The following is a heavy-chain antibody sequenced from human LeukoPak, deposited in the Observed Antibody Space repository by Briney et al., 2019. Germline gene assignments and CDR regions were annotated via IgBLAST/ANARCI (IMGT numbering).Heavy chain of an antibody. CDR3: ARGQIYGTGSYFFDH. CDR2: IYTDGRT. CDR1: GFTVSSNY. D-gene: IGHD3-10*01. V-gene: IGHV3-66*01. Sequence: GGSLRLSCVASGFTVSSNYMSWVRQTPGQGRLEWVSVIYTDGRTFYTGSVTGRFTISRDNSKNTLYLQMYSLRAEDTAVYYCARGQIYGTGSYFFDHWGQGTLVTVSS. J-gene: IGHJ4*02.